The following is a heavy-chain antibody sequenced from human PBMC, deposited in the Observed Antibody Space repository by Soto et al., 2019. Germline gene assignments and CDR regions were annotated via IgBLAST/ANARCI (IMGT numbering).Heavy chain of an antibody. D-gene: IGHD2-8*01. V-gene: IGHV3-23*01. CDR2: IRSSGEST. CDR1: GFTFSNYA. J-gene: IGHJ6*02. Sequence: QLLESGGGLVQTGGSLRLSCTASGFTFSNYAMSWVRQAPGKGLEWVSGIRSSGESTYYADSVKGRLTISRDNSKNMLYLQINSLRAEVTAVYYCAKGGRRVLIPMDVWGQGTTVTVSS. CDR3: AKGGRRVLIPMDV.